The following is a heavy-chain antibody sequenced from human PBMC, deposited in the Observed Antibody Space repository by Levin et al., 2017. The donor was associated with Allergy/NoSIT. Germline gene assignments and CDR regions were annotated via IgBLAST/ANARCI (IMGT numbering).Heavy chain of an antibody. J-gene: IGHJ4*02. D-gene: IGHD5-12*01. Sequence: HGESLKISCKGSGYSFTSYWIGWVRQMPGKGLEWMGIIYPGDSDTRYSPSFQGQVTISADKSISTAYLQWSSLKASDTAMYYCARHGLVGYSGYAPIDYWGQGTLVTVSS. CDR1: GYSFTSYW. CDR3: ARHGLVGYSGYAPIDY. CDR2: IYPGDSDT. V-gene: IGHV5-51*01.